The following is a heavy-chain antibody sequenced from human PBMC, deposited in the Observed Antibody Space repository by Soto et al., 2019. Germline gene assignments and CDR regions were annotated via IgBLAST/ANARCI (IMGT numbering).Heavy chain of an antibody. D-gene: IGHD2-15*01. CDR1: GYTFTSYY. CDR2: INPSGGST. V-gene: IGHV1-46*01. Sequence: GASVKVSCKASGYTFTSYYMHWVRQAPGQGLEWMGIINPSGGSTSYAQKFQGRVTMTRDTSTSTVYMELSSLRSEDTAVYYCAREGGGSCCFYYYGMDVWGQGTTVTVSS. J-gene: IGHJ6*02. CDR3: AREGGGSCCFYYYGMDV.